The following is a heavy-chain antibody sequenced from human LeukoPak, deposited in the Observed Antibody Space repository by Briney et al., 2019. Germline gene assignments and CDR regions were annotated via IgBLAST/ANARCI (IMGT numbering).Heavy chain of an antibody. D-gene: IGHD3-10*01. CDR2: INAGNGNT. J-gene: IGHJ6*04. CDR1: GYTFTSYA. Sequence: ASVKVSCKASGYTFTSYAMHWVRQAPGQRLEWMGWINAGNGNTKYSQKFQGRVTITRDTSASTAYMELSSLRSEDTAVYYCARDDSGKTTTGCGMDVWGKGTTVTVSS. V-gene: IGHV1-3*01. CDR3: ARDDSGKTTTGCGMDV.